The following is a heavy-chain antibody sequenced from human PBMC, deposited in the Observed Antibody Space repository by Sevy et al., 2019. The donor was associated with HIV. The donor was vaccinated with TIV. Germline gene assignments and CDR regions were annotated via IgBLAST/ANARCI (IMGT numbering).Heavy chain of an antibody. CDR1: GGSFSGYY. CDR2: INHSGST. Sequence: SETLSLTCAVYGGSFSGYYWSWIRQPPGKGLEWIGEINHSGSTNYNPSLKGRVTISVDTSKNQFSLKLSSVTAADTAVYYCARGKPVGRITMIVVLDYWGQGTLVTVSS. V-gene: IGHV4-34*01. J-gene: IGHJ4*02. D-gene: IGHD3-22*01. CDR3: ARGKPVGRITMIVVLDY.